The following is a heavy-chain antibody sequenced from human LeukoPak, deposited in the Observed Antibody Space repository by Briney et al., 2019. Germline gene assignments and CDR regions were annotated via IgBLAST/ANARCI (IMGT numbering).Heavy chain of an antibody. Sequence: GGSLRLSCAASGFTFSDYYMSWIRQAPGKGLEWVSYISSSSSYTNYADSVKGRFTISRDNAKNSLYLQMNSLRAEDTAVCYCARDRGSAYCGGDCYPRYFDYWGQGTLVTVSS. CDR1: GFTFSDYY. D-gene: IGHD2-21*02. CDR2: ISSSSSYT. CDR3: ARDRGSAYCGGDCYPRYFDY. J-gene: IGHJ4*02. V-gene: IGHV3-11*05.